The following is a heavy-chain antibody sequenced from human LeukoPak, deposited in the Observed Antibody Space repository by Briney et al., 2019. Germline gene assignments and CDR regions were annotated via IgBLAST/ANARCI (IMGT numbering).Heavy chain of an antibody. CDR3: ARSRDVGPPNWFDP. D-gene: IGHD5-24*01. CDR1: GFTFSSYS. CDR2: ISSGSSVI. V-gene: IGHV3-48*01. J-gene: IGHJ5*02. Sequence: GGSVRLSCAASGFTFSSYSMNWVRQAPGKGLEWLSHISSGSSVIYYADSVKGRFTISRDNAKNSLYLQMNSLRVEDTAVYYCARSRDVGPPNWFDPWGQGTLVTVSS.